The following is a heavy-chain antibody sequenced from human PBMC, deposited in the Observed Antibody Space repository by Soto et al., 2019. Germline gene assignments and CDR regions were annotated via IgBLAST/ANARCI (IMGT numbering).Heavy chain of an antibody. CDR3: ARRVVVVVPAAATQGYCSGGSCYSVVPNDAFDI. CDR2: IYYSGST. Sequence: SETLSLTCTVSGGSISSYYWSWTRQPPGKGLEWIGYIYYSGSTNYNPSLKSRVTISVDTSKNQFSLKLSSVTAADTAVYYCARRVVVVVPAAATQGYCSGGSCYSVVPNDAFDIWGQGTMVTVSS. D-gene: IGHD2-15*01. V-gene: IGHV4-59*01. J-gene: IGHJ3*02. CDR1: GGSISSYY.